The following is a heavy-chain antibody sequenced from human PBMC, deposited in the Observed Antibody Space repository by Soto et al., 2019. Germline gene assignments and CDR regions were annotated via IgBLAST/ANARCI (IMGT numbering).Heavy chain of an antibody. CDR2: INAGNGNT. CDR1: GYTFTSYA. V-gene: IGHV1-3*01. D-gene: IGHD3-10*01. Sequence: GASVKVSCRASGYTFTSYAMHWVRQAPGQRLEWMGWINAGNGNTKYSQKFQGRVTITRDTSASTAYMELSSLRSEDTAVYYCARVRGVRGLGSFFHAFDIWGQGTMVTVSS. CDR3: ARVRGVRGLGSFFHAFDI. J-gene: IGHJ3*02.